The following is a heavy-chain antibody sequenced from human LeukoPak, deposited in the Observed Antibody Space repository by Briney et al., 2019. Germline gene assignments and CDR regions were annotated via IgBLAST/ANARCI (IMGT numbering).Heavy chain of an antibody. Sequence: SETLSLTCAVYGGSFSGYYWSWIRQPPGKGLEWIGEINHSGSTNYNPSLKSRVTISVDTSKNQFSLKLSSVTAADTAVYYCARRSSSVVPAASSFDYWGQGTLVTVSS. CDR2: INHSGST. CDR3: ARRSSSVVPAASSFDY. V-gene: IGHV4-34*01. J-gene: IGHJ4*02. CDR1: GGSFSGYY. D-gene: IGHD2-2*01.